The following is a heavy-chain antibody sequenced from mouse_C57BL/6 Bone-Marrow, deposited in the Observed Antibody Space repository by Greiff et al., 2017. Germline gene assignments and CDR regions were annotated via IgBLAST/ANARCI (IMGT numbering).Heavy chain of an antibody. J-gene: IGHJ1*03. Sequence: VQLQQSGPELVKPGASVKLSCKASGYTFTSYDINWVKQRPGQGLGWIGWIYPRDGSTKYNEKFKGKATLTVDTSSSTAYMERHSLTSEDSAVYFCAGYYGSSPPTAYFDVWGTGTTVTVSS. D-gene: IGHD1-1*01. CDR3: AGYYGSSPPTAYFDV. V-gene: IGHV1-85*01. CDR2: IYPRDGST. CDR1: GYTFTSYD.